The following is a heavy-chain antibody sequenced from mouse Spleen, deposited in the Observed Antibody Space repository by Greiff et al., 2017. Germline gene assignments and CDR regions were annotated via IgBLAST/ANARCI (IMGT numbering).Heavy chain of an antibody. D-gene: IGHD1-1*01. J-gene: IGHJ2*01. CDR2: IYPGDGDT. V-gene: IGHV1-80*01. Sequence: VQLQQSGAELVKPGASVKISCKASGYAFSSYWMNWVKQRPGKGLEWIGQIYPGDGDTNYNGKFKGKATLTADKSSSTAYMQLSSLTSEDSAVYFCARDHYYDGSYGYWGQGTTLTVSS. CDR3: ARDHYYDGSYGY. CDR1: GYAFSSYW.